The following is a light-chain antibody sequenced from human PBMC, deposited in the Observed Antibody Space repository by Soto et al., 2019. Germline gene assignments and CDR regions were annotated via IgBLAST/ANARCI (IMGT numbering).Light chain of an antibody. Sequence: DIQMTQSPSTLSASVGDRVTITCRASQSISSWLAWYQQKPGKAPKLLIYDASSLESGVPSRFSGSGSGTEFTLTISSLQSEDFAVYYCQQSSNWPRTFGQGTKVDI. J-gene: IGKJ1*01. CDR3: QQSSNWPRT. V-gene: IGKV1-5*01. CDR2: DAS. CDR1: QSISSW.